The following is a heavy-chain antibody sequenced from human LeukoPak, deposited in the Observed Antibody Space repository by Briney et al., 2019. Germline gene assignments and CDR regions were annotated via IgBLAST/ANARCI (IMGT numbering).Heavy chain of an antibody. V-gene: IGHV3-23*01. CDR1: GFTFSSYA. J-gene: IGHJ5*02. CDR2: ISGSGGST. Sequence: PGGSLRLSCAASGFTFSSYAMSWVRQAPGKGLEWVSAISGSGGSTYYADSVKGRFTISRDNSKNTLYLQMNSLRAEDTAVYYCAKDGLLWFGELNGGGHWFDPWGQGTLVTVSS. CDR3: AKDGLLWFGELNGGGHWFDP. D-gene: IGHD3-10*01.